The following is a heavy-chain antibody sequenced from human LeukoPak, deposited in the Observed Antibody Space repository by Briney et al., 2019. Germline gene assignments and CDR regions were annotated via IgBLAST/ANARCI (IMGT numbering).Heavy chain of an antibody. D-gene: IGHD3-22*01. Sequence: PGGSLRLSCAASGFTFSSYWMSWVRQAPGKGLEWVSSISRSRVYIYYADSVKGRFTISRDNAKNSLYLQMNSLRAEDTAVYYCARTLYDSRGYYSHFDYWGQGTLVTVSS. CDR2: ISRSRVYI. CDR1: GFTFSSYW. V-gene: IGHV3-21*01. J-gene: IGHJ4*02. CDR3: ARTLYDSRGYYSHFDY.